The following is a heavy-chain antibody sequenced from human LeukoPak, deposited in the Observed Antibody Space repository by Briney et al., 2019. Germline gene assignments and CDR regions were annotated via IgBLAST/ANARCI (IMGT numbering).Heavy chain of an antibody. J-gene: IGHJ4*02. D-gene: IGHD4-11*01. V-gene: IGHV4-39*01. CDR1: GGSISSSSYY. Sequence: SETLSLTCTVSGGSISSSSYYSGWIRQPPGKGLEWIGSIYYSGSTYYNPSLKSRVTISVDTSKNQFSLKLSSVTAADTAVYYCARVRMTTVACPDYWGQGTLVTVSS. CDR3: ARVRMTTVACPDY. CDR2: IYYSGST.